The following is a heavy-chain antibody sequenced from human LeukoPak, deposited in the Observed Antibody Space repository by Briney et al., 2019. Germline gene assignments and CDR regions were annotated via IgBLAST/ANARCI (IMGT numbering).Heavy chain of an antibody. V-gene: IGHV3-23*01. CDR2: ISGSGGST. D-gene: IGHD6-19*01. CDR1: GFTFSSYW. CDR3: AKDPYSSGWYDNWFDP. Sequence: GGSLRLSCAASGFTFSSYWMSWVRQAPGKGLEWVSAISGSGGSTYYADSVKGRFTISRDNSKNTLYLQMNSLRAEDTAVYYCAKDPYSSGWYDNWFDPWGQGTLVTVSS. J-gene: IGHJ5*02.